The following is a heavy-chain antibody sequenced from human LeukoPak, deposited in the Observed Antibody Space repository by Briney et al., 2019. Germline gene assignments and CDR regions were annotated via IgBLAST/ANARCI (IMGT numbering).Heavy chain of an antibody. CDR3: TTIRPDY. Sequence: PGGSLRVSCAASGFTFSTYWMHWVRHARGKGLVWVSRIKTDERDTDYAASVKGQFTISRDKAKNTLYLEMNSLRAEDTAVYFCTTIRPDYWGQGTLVTVSS. D-gene: IGHD5-12*01. J-gene: IGHJ4*02. V-gene: IGHV3-74*01. CDR2: IKTDERDT. CDR1: GFTFSTYW.